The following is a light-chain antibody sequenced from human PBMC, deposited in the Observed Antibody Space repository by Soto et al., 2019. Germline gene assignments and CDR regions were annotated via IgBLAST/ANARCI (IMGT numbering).Light chain of an antibody. V-gene: IGLV6-57*02. CDR2: EDN. CDR1: SGSIASNY. CDR3: CSCAGSSTCV. Sequence: NFMLTQPHSVSESPGKTVTISCTGSSGSIASNYVQWYQQRPGSAPTTVIYEDNQRPSGVPDRFSGSIDSSSNSASLTISGLKTEDEADYYCCSCAGSSTCVFGVGTKVTVL. J-gene: IGLJ1*01.